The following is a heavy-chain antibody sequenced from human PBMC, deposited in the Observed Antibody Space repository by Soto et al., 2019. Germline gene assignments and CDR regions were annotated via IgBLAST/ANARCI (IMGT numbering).Heavy chain of an antibody. CDR3: ARSITRGGIVPHGDAFDI. J-gene: IGHJ3*02. Sequence: ASLKVSCKASGYTFTSYGISWVRQAPGQGLEWMGCISAYNGNTNYAQKLQGRLTMTTDTSTSTAYMELRSLRSDDTAVYYCARSITRGGIVPHGDAFDIWGPDTMVAV. V-gene: IGHV1-18*01. CDR1: GYTFTSYG. CDR2: ISAYNGNT. D-gene: IGHD3-16*02.